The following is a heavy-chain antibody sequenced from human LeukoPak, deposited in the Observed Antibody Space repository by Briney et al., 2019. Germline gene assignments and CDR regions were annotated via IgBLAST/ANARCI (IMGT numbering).Heavy chain of an antibody. J-gene: IGHJ4*02. V-gene: IGHV1-3*01. Sequence: ASAKVSCKASGYTFTSYAMHWVRQAPGQRLEWMGWINAGNGNTKYSQKFQGRVTITRDTSASTAYMELSSLRSEDTAVYYCARDSGGRQLVRPYFDYWGQGTLVTVSS. D-gene: IGHD6-13*01. CDR2: INAGNGNT. CDR3: ARDSGGRQLVRPYFDY. CDR1: GYTFTSYA.